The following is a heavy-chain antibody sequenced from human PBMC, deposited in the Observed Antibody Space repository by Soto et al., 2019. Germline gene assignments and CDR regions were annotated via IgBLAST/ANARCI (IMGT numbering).Heavy chain of an antibody. V-gene: IGHV3-48*03. CDR1: RFTFSSYE. CDR3: VRYCSTTLCNGVATRIFDY. CDR2: ISGSGSVV. D-gene: IGHD5-12*01. J-gene: IGHJ4*02. Sequence: EVHLVESGGALVQPGGSLRLSCAASRFTFSSYEMHWVRQAPGKGLEWVSYISGSGSVVYYADSVKGRFTISRDNTRNSLYLQMNSLRDEDTALYYCVRYCSTTLCNGVATRIFDYWGQGTLVTVSS.